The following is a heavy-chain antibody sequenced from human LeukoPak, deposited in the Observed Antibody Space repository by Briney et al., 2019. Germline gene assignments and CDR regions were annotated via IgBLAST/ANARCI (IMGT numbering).Heavy chain of an antibody. V-gene: IGHV4-59*01. CDR2: INYSGST. Sequence: PSEXXSLTCAVSGASISSSYWSWIRQPPGKGLEWIGYINYSGSTNYNPSLTSRVTISVDTSNNQFSLRLSSVTAADTAFYYCARGYYDSRGYSNTFDIWGQGTMVTVSS. D-gene: IGHD3-22*01. CDR3: ARGYYDSRGYSNTFDI. CDR1: GASISSSY. J-gene: IGHJ3*02.